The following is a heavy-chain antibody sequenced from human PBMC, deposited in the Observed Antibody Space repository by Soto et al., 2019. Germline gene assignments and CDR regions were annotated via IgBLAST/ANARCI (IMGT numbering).Heavy chain of an antibody. CDR3: AREYSYGKYYYGMDV. Sequence: GGSLRLSCAASGVTFSSYGMHWVRQAPGKGLEWVAVIWYDGSNKYYADSVKGRFTISRDNSKNTLYLQMNSLRAEDTAVYYCAREYSYGKYYYGMDVWGQGTTVTVSS. V-gene: IGHV3-33*01. J-gene: IGHJ6*02. D-gene: IGHD5-18*01. CDR1: GVTFSSYG. CDR2: IWYDGSNK.